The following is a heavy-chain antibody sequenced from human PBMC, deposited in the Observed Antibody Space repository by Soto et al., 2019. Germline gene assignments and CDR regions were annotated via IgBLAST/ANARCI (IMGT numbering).Heavy chain of an antibody. D-gene: IGHD6-25*01. CDR3: AMSGGYGGAFAV. J-gene: IGHJ3*01. V-gene: IGHV3-23*04. CDR1: GFTFSIYA. CDR2: ITNNGDTT. Sequence: EKQLVESGGALAQPGGSLRLSCVGSGFTFSIYALTWVRQAPGKGLVWVSLITNNGDTTFFGDSVKGRFAISRDNSKNTKYLLPENFTAVHTVVYYSAMSGGYGGAFAVWGHGRMSAVSS.